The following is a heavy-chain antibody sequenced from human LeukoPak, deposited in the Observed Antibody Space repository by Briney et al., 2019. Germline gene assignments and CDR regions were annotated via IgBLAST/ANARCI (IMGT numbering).Heavy chain of an antibody. CDR3: AKGVSGGVTLKFDY. CDR1: GFTFSNYA. J-gene: IGHJ4*02. Sequence: GGSLRLSCAASGFTFSNYAMRWVRQAPGKGLEWVSAISGSGGSTYYADSVQGRFTISRDNSKNTLYLQMNSLRAEDTAVYYCAKGVSGGVTLKFDYWGQGTLVTVSS. CDR2: ISGSGGST. V-gene: IGHV3-23*01. D-gene: IGHD3-16*01.